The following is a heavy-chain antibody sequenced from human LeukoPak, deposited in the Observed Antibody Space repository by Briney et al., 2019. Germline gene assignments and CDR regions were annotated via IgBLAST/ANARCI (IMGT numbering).Heavy chain of an antibody. CDR1: GDSVSSNSAA. CDR2: TYYRSKWYN. D-gene: IGHD3-9*01. J-gene: IGHJ4*02. V-gene: IGHV6-1*01. CDR3: ARHRYDILTGYYTEFDY. Sequence: SQTLSLTCAISGDSVSSNSAAWNWIRQSPSRGLEWLGRTYYRSKWYNDYAVSAKSRITINPDTSKNQFSLQLNSVTPEDTAVYYCARHRYDILTGYYTEFDYWGQGTLVTVSS.